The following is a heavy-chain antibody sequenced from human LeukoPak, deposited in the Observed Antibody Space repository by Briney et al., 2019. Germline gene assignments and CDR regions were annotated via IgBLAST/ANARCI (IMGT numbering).Heavy chain of an antibody. D-gene: IGHD3-16*02. V-gene: IGHV1-24*01. CDR3: ATGKGGVIEPYYGMDV. CDR1: GYTLTELS. CDR2: FDPEDGET. J-gene: IGHJ6*02. Sequence: ASVKVSCKVSGYTLTELSMHWVRQAPGKGLEWMGGFDPEDGETIYAQKFQGRVTMTEDTSTDTAYMELSSLRSEDTAVYYCATGKGGVIEPYYGMDVWGQGTTVTVS.